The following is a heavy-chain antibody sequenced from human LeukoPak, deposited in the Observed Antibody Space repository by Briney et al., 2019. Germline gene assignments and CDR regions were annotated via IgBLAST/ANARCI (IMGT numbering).Heavy chain of an antibody. CDR1: GFTFSSYW. CDR3: AKDLRGYGDYEAVFDY. D-gene: IGHD4-17*01. Sequence: GGSLRLSCAASGFTFSSYWMHWVRQAPGKGLVWVSRINTDGTSTTYADSVKGRFTISRDNAKNTLYLQMNSLRAEDTAVYYCAKDLRGYGDYEAVFDYWGQGTLVTVSS. J-gene: IGHJ4*02. V-gene: IGHV3-74*01. CDR2: INTDGTST.